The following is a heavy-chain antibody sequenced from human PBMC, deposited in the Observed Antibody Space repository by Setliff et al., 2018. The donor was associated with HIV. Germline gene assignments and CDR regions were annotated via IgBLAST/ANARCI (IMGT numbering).Heavy chain of an antibody. V-gene: IGHV3-48*03. Sequence: GGSLRLSCAASGFTFSSYEMNWVRQAPGKGLEWVSYIGNSGSPIYYADSVKGRFTISRDNAKNSLYLQMNSLRAEDTAIYFCVRDGNVGWNDLDYWGQGTLVTVSS. CDR1: GFTFSSYE. D-gene: IGHD1-1*01. J-gene: IGHJ4*02. CDR3: VRDGNVGWNDLDY. CDR2: IGNSGSPI.